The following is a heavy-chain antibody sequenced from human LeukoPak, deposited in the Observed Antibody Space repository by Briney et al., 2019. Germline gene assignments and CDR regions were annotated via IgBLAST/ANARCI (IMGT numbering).Heavy chain of an antibody. CDR1: GGSISGYTYY. D-gene: IGHD3-22*01. J-gene: IGHJ5*02. CDR3: ARHRLYYDRSGFSPGVWFDP. V-gene: IGHV4-39*01. Sequence: SETLSLTCTVSGGSISGYTYYWGWIRQSPGKGLEWTGTLSSSGSSYYNPSLKGRVTISVDTSKNQFSLKLTSVTAADTAIYYCARHRLYYDRSGFSPGVWFDPWGQGALVTVSS. CDR2: LSSSGSS.